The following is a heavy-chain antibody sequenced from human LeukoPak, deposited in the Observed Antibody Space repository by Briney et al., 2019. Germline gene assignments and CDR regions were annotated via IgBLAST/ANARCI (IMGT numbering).Heavy chain of an antibody. CDR1: GGTFSSYA. D-gene: IGHD6-13*01. V-gene: IGHV1-69*04. Sequence: SVKVSCKASGGTFSSYAISWVRQAPGQGLEWMGRIIPILGIANYAQKFQGRVTITADKFTSTAYMELSSLRSEDTAVYYCADSYSSSWSGYFDYWGQGTLVTVSS. J-gene: IGHJ4*02. CDR2: IIPILGIA. CDR3: ADSYSSSWSGYFDY.